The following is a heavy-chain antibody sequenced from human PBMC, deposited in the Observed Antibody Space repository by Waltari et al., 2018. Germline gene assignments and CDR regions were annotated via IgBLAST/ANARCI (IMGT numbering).Heavy chain of an antibody. J-gene: IGHJ4*02. D-gene: IGHD3-3*01. CDR2: INHNSGGT. V-gene: IGHV1-2*02. CDR1: GYIFTGYY. CDR3: ARCLAGLRFLQWLHFDS. Sequence: QVQLVQSGAEVKKPGASAKVSCKASGYIFTGYYMHWVRQAPGQGLEWMGWINHNSGGTNYAQRFQGRVTMTRDTSISTVYMELSSLRSDDTAVYYCARCLAGLRFLQWLHFDSWGQGTLVTVSS.